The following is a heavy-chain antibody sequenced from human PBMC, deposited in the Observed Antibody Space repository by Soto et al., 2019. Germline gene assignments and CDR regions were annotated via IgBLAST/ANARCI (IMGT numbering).Heavy chain of an antibody. Sequence: GGSLRLSCAASGFTFSSYGMHWVRQAPGKGLEWVAVISHDGSNKYYADSVKGRFTISRDNSKNTLYLQMNSLRAEDTAVYYCAKDPSGWSNYFDYWGQGTLVTVSS. CDR1: GFTFSSYG. D-gene: IGHD6-19*01. J-gene: IGHJ4*02. CDR2: ISHDGSNK. CDR3: AKDPSGWSNYFDY. V-gene: IGHV3-30*18.